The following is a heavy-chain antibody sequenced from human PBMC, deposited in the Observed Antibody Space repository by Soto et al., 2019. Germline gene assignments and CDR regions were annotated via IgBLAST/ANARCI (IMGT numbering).Heavy chain of an antibody. J-gene: IGHJ4*02. Sequence: QVQLVESGGGVVQPGRSLRLSCAASGFTFSSYAMHWVRQAPGNGLEWVAVISYDGSNKYYADSVKGRFTISRDNSKNKLYLQMNSLRAEDTAVYYCERDDQRSKWYVFDYWGQGNLVTVSS. V-gene: IGHV3-30-3*01. CDR3: ERDDQRSKWYVFDY. D-gene: IGHD2-15*01. CDR1: GFTFSSYA. CDR2: ISYDGSNK.